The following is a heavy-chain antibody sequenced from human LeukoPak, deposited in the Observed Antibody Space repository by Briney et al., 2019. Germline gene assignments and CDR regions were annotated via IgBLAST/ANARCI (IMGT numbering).Heavy chain of an antibody. CDR3: ARDGIAAEGFDP. V-gene: IGHV4-34*01. Sequence: SETLSLTCAVYGGSFSGYYWSWIRQPPGKGLEWIGEINHSGSTNYNPSLKSRVTMSVDTSKNQFSLKLSSVTAADTAVYYCARDGIAAEGFDPWGQGTLVTVSS. J-gene: IGHJ5*02. CDR1: GGSFSGYY. CDR2: INHSGST. D-gene: IGHD6-13*01.